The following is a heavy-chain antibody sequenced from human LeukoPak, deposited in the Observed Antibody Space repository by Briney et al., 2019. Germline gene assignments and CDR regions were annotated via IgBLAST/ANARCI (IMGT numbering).Heavy chain of an antibody. CDR1: GYTFTSYD. CDR2: ISAYNGNT. CDR3: ARDASLTIVSTAEFEY. Sequence: ASVKVSCKASGYTFTSYDINWVRQAPGQGLEWMGWISAYNGNTNFAQKFQGRVTMTTDTSTSTAYMELRSLKSDDTAVYYCARDASLTIVSTAEFEYWGQGTLVTVSS. J-gene: IGHJ4*02. V-gene: IGHV1-18*01. D-gene: IGHD2-2*01.